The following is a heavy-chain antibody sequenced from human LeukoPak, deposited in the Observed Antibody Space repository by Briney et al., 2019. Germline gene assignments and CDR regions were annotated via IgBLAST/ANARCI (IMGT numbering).Heavy chain of an antibody. D-gene: IGHD3-22*01. CDR2: FHNSRTT. CDR1: GGSISGYS. Sequence: SETLSLTCTVSGGSISGYSWTWIRQPPGQGLEWIGYFHNSRTTSYNPSLKSRVTISVDTSKNQFSLKLSSVTAADTAVYYCARHGRDYYDSSGYYTVGLFDYWGQGTLVTVSS. J-gene: IGHJ4*02. CDR3: ARHGRDYYDSSGYYTVGLFDY. V-gene: IGHV4-59*08.